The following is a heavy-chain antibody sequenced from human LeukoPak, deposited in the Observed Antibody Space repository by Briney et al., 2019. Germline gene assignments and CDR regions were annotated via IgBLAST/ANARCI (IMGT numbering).Heavy chain of an antibody. CDR1: GFTFSRYA. J-gene: IGHJ4*02. Sequence: PGGSLRLSCAASGFTFSRYAMHWVRQAPGMGLAWVAVISDDGGNEYYLESVKGRFTISRDNSKNTLYLQMNSLRAEDTAVYYCAKEKGYGYFDYWGQGTLVTVSS. CDR3: AKEKGYGYFDY. CDR2: ISDDGGNE. V-gene: IGHV3-30*04. D-gene: IGHD5-18*01.